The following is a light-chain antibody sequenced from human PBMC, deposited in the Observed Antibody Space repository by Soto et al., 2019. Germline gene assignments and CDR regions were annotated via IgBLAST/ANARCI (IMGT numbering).Light chain of an antibody. CDR1: QGIGND. J-gene: IGKJ1*01. CDR2: AAS. Sequence: AIQMTQSQSSLSASVGDRVTITCRASQGIGNDLGWYQEKPGKAPNLLIYAASNLQSGVPSRFSGSGSGTDFTLTISSLQPEDFATYYCLQDYNYPWTFGQGTKVEIK. CDR3: LQDYNYPWT. V-gene: IGKV1-6*01.